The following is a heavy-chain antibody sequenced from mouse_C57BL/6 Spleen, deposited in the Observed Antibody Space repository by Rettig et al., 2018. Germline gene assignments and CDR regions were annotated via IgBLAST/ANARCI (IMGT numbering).Heavy chain of an antibody. J-gene: IGHJ3*01. CDR2: INPNNGGT. CDR1: GYTFTDYY. D-gene: IGHD1-1*01. CDR3: ARTDYYKVAWFAY. V-gene: IGHV1-26*01. Sequence: QQSGPELVKPGASVKISCKASGYTFTDYYMNWVKQSHGKSLEWIGDINPNNGGTSYNQKFKGKATLTVDKSSSTAYMELRSLTSEDSAVYYCARTDYYKVAWFAYWGQGTLVTVSA.